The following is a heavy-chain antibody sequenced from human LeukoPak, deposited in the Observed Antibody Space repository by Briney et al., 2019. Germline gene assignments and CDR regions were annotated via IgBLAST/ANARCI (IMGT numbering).Heavy chain of an antibody. V-gene: IGHV1-24*01. D-gene: IGHD3-22*01. CDR3: ATGGSQNPPLRDAYYYDSSGLFDY. CDR1: GYTLTELS. CDR2: FDLEDGET. J-gene: IGHJ4*02. Sequence: ASVKVSCKVSGYTLTELSMHWVRQAPGKGLEWMGGFDLEDGETIYAQKFQGRVTMTEDTSTGTAYMELSSLRSEDTAVYYCATGGSQNPPLRDAYYYDSSGLFDYWGQGTLLTVSS.